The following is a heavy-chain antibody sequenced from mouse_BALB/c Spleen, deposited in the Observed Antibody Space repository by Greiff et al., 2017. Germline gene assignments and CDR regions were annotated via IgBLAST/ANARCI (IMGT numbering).Heavy chain of an antibody. V-gene: IGHV5-17*02. J-gene: IGHJ4*01. CDR2: ISSGSSTI. Sequence: EVKVVESGGGLVQPGGSRKLSCAASGFTFSSFGMHWVRQAPEKGLEWVAYISSGSSTIYYADTVKGRFTISRDNPKNTLFLQMTSLRSEDTAMYYCARWGDYEAMDYWGQGTSVTVSS. CDR3: ARWGDYEAMDY. CDR1: GFTFSSFG.